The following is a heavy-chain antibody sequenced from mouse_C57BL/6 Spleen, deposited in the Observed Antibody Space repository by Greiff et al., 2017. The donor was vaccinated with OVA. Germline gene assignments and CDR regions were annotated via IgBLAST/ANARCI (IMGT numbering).Heavy chain of an antibody. J-gene: IGHJ3*01. CDR2: ILPGSGST. V-gene: IGHV1-9*01. CDR1: GYTFTGYW. D-gene: IGHD1-1*01. CDR3: ARPHYYGSVSWFAY. Sequence: QVQLQQSGAELMKPGASVKLSCKATGYTFTGYWIEWVKQRPGHGLEWIGEILPGSGSTNYNEKFKGKATFTADTSSNTAYMRLSSMTTEDSAIYYCARPHYYGSVSWFAYWGQGTLVTVSA.